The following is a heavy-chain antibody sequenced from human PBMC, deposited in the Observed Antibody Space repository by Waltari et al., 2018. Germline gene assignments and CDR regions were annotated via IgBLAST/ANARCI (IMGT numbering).Heavy chain of an antibody. CDR1: GYTFTDYY. Sequence: EVQLVQSGAEVKKPGATVKISCKASGYTFTDYYMHWVQQAPGKGLGWMGRVDPEDGETTYAGKCQGRGTITADTSTDTAYIELSSLRSEDTAVYYCATGSSPSGDYWGQGTLVTVSS. CDR3: ATGSSPSGDY. J-gene: IGHJ4*02. CDR2: VDPEDGET. D-gene: IGHD6-13*01. V-gene: IGHV1-69-2*01.